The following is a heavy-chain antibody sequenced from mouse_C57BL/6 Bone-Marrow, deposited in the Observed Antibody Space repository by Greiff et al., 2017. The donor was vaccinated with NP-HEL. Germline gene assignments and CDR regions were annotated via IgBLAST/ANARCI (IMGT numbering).Heavy chain of an antibody. CDR2: IYPGGGYT. J-gene: IGHJ4*01. CDR3: ARGGTTVVAPYYAMDY. D-gene: IGHD1-1*01. Sequence: LVESGAELVRPGTSVKMSCKASGYTFTNYWIGWAKQRPGHGLEWIGDIYPGGGYTNYNEKFKGKATLTADKSSSTAYMQFSSLTSEDAAIYECARGGTTVVAPYYAMDYWGQGTSVTVSS. CDR1: GYTFTNYW. V-gene: IGHV1-63*01.